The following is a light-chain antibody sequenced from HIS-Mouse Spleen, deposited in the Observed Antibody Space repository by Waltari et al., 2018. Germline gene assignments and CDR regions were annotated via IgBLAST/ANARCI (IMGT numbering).Light chain of an antibody. CDR2: DDS. Sequence: SYVLTQPPSVSVAPGQTARITCGGNNIGSKSGHWYQQKPGQAPLLVVYDDSDRPSGIPERFSGSNSGNTATLTISRVEAGDEADYYCQVWDSSSDRVFGTGTKVTVL. J-gene: IGLJ1*01. V-gene: IGLV3-21*02. CDR1: NIGSKS. CDR3: QVWDSSSDRV.